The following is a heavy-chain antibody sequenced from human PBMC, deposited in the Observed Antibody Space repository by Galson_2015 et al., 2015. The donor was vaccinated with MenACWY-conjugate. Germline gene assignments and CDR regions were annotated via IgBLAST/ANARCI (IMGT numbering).Heavy chain of an antibody. D-gene: IGHD2-2*01. CDR3: ASPQYGDAFDI. Sequence: SLRLSCAGSGFTFTTYSMNWVRQAPGKGLEWLSYINSGSTTIYYADSVKGRFTISRDNAKSSLYLQMNSLRAEDTAVYYCASPQYGDAFDIWGQGTMVTVSS. CDR2: INSGSTTI. CDR1: GFTFTTYS. V-gene: IGHV3-48*04. J-gene: IGHJ3*02.